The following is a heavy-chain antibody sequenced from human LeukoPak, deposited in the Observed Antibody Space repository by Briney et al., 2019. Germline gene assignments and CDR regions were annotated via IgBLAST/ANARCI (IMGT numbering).Heavy chain of an antibody. D-gene: IGHD1/OR15-1a*01. CDR1: GYTFTSYY. CDR3: ARDANKNEYFQH. V-gene: IGHV1-46*01. J-gene: IGHJ1*01. CDR2: INPSGGST. Sequence: ASVKVSCKASGYTFTSYYMYWVRQAPGQGLEWMGIINPSGGSTSYAQKFQGRVTMTRDTSTSTVYMELSSLRSEDTAVYYCARDANKNEYFQHWGQGTLVTVSS.